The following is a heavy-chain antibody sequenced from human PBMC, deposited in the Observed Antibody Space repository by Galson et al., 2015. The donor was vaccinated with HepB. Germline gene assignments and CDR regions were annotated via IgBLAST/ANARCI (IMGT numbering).Heavy chain of an antibody. CDR3: ARGKIVGATIDY. CDR2: ISYDGSNK. Sequence: SVRVSCAASGFTFSSYDMHWVRQAPGQGLEWVAVISYDGSNKYYADSVKGRFTISRDNSKNTLYLQMNSLRAEDTAVYYCARGKIVGATIDYWGQGTLVTVSS. J-gene: IGHJ4*02. D-gene: IGHD1-26*01. V-gene: IGHV3-30-3*01. CDR1: GFTFSSYD.